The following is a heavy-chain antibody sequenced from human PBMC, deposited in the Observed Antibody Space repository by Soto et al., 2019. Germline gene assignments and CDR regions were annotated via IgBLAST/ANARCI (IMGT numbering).Heavy chain of an antibody. CDR3: ARVACSRTSCQCGPRGYWFDP. CDR2: IIPVLGIA. D-gene: IGHD2-2*01. CDR1: GCTFSSYT. Sequence: QVQLVQSGAEVKKPGSSVKVSCKASGCTFSSYTISWVRQAPGQGLEWMGRIIPVLGIANYAQKFQGRVTITADKSTSTAYMGQSSQRSEDTAVYYCARVACSRTSCQCGPRGYWFDPWGQGTLVTVSS. J-gene: IGHJ5*02. V-gene: IGHV1-69*02.